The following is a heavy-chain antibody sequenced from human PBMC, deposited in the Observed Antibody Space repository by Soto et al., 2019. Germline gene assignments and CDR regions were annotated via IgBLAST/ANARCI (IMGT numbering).Heavy chain of an antibody. CDR1: GFTFSSYA. CDR3: ARDPSPRRYDFWSGYSLGYFDY. CDR2: ISYDGSNK. J-gene: IGHJ4*02. Sequence: GGSLRLSCAASGFTFSSYAMHWVRQAPGKGLEWVAVISYDGSNKYYADSVKGRFTISRDNSKNTLYLQMNSLRAEDTAVYYCARDPSPRRYDFWSGYSLGYFDYWGQGTLVTVSS. V-gene: IGHV3-30-3*01. D-gene: IGHD3-3*01.